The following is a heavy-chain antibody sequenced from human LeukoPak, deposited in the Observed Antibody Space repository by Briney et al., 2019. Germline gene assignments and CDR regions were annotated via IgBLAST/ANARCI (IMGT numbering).Heavy chain of an antibody. V-gene: IGHV1-8*01. CDR3: AVTPSNLSHLDK. CDR1: TDTFINYD. Sequence: ASVKVCCKASTDTFINYDINWVRQAAGQGLEWIGWMNPNTGNTGYAQNFQGRVTMTRDTSISTAHMELSSLRPEDTAVYYCAVTPSNLSHLDKWGQGTLVTISS. D-gene: IGHD4-11*01. CDR2: MNPNTGNT. J-gene: IGHJ4*02.